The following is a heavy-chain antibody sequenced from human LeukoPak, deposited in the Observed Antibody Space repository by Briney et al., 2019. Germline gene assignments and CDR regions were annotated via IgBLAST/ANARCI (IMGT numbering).Heavy chain of an antibody. CDR2: IYHSGST. V-gene: IGHV4-30-2*01. J-gene: IGHJ6*02. Sequence: PSETLSLTCAVSGGSISSGGYSWSWIRQPPGKGLEWIGYIYHSGSTYYNPSLKSRVTISVDRSKNQFSLKLSSVTAADTAVYYCARGSAVTRGVRGVRYYGMDVWGQGTTVTVSS. CDR3: ARGSAVTRGVRGVRYYGMDV. CDR1: GGSISSGGYS. D-gene: IGHD3-10*01.